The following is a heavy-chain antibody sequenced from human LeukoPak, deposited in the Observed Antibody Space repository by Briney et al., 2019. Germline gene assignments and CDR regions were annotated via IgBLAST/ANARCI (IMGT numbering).Heavy chain of an antibody. Sequence: HSGGSLSLSCAASGVTFSSYAMSWVRQAPGKGLEWVSAISGSGGSTYYADSLKVRFTIPRVNSKTTLYLKMNSRRAEDTAVYYCAKDGHIVVVTAPFDYWGQGTLVTVSS. CDR2: ISGSGGST. J-gene: IGHJ4*02. D-gene: IGHD2-21*02. V-gene: IGHV3-23*01. CDR1: GVTFSSYA. CDR3: AKDGHIVVVTAPFDY.